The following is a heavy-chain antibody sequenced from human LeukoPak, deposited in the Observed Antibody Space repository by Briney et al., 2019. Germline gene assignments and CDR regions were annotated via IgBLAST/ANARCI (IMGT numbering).Heavy chain of an antibody. V-gene: IGHV3-33*01. D-gene: IGHD2-15*01. Sequence: GGSLRLSCVASGFTFGSYGMHWVRQAPGKGLEWVAVIWHDGSNTFYADSVKGQFTISRDNSKNTLYLQMNSLRAEDTAVYYCARDGVNCSGAGRYSFFAFDIWGQGTMVTVSS. CDR1: GFTFGSYG. CDR3: ARDGVNCSGAGRYSFFAFDI. CDR2: IWHDGSNT. J-gene: IGHJ3*02.